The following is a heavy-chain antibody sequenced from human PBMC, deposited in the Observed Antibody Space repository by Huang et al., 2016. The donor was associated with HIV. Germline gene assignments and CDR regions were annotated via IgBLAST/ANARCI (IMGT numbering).Heavy chain of an antibody. CDR1: GFSFSTSG. CDR3: AKDGADEEWDIDY. J-gene: IGHJ4*02. Sequence: VQLVESGGGVVQPGRSLRLACAASGFSFSTSGLHWVRQATGKGLEWVAVISYDGSNKYYAHSVKGRFTISRDTSENKVYLQMNSLRHEDTAVYYCAKDGADEEWDIDYWGQGTLVTVSS. CDR2: ISYDGSNK. V-gene: IGHV3-30*18. D-gene: IGHD1-26*01.